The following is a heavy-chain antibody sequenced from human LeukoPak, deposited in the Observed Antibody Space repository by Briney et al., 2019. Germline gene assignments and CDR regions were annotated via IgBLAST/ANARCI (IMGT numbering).Heavy chain of an antibody. CDR1: GFTFSSYA. J-gene: IGHJ4*02. V-gene: IGHV3-48*03. D-gene: IGHD3-22*01. CDR2: ISSSGSTI. Sequence: PGGSLRLSCAASGFTFSSYAMHWVRQAPGKGLEWVSYISSSGSTIYYADSVKGRFTISRDNAKNSLYLQMNSLRAEDTAVYYCATYNYYDSGGYSPVEYWGQGTLVTVSS. CDR3: ATYNYYDSGGYSPVEY.